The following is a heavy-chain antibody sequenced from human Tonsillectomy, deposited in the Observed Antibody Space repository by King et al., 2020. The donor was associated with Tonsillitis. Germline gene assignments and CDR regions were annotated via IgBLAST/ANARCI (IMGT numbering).Heavy chain of an antibody. CDR3: ARHSRSIVSTDFDY. Sequence: VQLQESGPGLVKPSETLSLTCTVSGGSINNSYWSWIRQPPGKGLEWSGYIYYSGSTNYKPSLKSRVSISVDTSKNQFSLRLSSVTAADTAVYYCARHSRSIVSTDFDYRGQGTLVPVSA. CDR1: GGSINNSY. J-gene: IGHJ4*02. D-gene: IGHD5/OR15-5a*01. CDR2: IYYSGST. V-gene: IGHV4-59*08.